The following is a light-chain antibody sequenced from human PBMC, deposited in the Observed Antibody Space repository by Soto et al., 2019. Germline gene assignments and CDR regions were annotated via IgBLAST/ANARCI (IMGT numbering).Light chain of an antibody. Sequence: QSALTQPASVSGSPGQSITISCTGTSSDIGAYKSVSWYQQHPGKAPKLMIYEVSNRPSGVSNRFSASKSGNTASLTISGLQAEDEADYYCSSRTTSNPYVFGTGTKVTVL. J-gene: IGLJ1*01. CDR2: EVS. CDR3: SSRTTSNPYV. V-gene: IGLV2-14*01. CDR1: SSDIGAYKS.